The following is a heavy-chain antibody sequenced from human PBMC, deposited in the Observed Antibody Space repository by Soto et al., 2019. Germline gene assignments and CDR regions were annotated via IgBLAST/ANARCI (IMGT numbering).Heavy chain of an antibody. V-gene: IGHV1-3*01. CDR1: GYTFTSYA. J-gene: IGHJ4*02. Sequence: ASVKVSCKASGYTFTSYAMHWVRQAPGQRLEWMGWINAGNGNTKYSQKFQGRVTITRDTSASTAYMELSSLRSEDTAVYYCARDSFIVATIRFGYWGQGTLVTVSS. D-gene: IGHD5-12*01. CDR3: ARDSFIVATIRFGY. CDR2: INAGNGNT.